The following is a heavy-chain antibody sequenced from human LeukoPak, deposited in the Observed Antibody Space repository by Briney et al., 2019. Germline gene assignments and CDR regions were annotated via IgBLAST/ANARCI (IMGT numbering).Heavy chain of an antibody. CDR1: GFTFSSYA. CDR2: IGGSGGST. CDR3: AKDAVGVSSHFDY. D-gene: IGHD6-19*01. J-gene: IGHJ4*02. Sequence: GGSLRLSCAASGFTFSSYAMSWVRQAPGKGLEWVSAIGGSGGSTYHADSVKGRFTISRDNSKNTLYLQMNSLRAEDTAVYYCAKDAVGVSSHFDYWGQGTLVTVSS. V-gene: IGHV3-23*01.